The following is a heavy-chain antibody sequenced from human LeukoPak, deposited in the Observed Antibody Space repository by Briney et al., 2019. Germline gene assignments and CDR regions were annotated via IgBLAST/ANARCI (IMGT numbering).Heavy chain of an antibody. CDR2: IKSKTDGGTT. CDR1: GFTFSNAW. J-gene: IGHJ1*01. D-gene: IGHD6-13*01. Sequence: PGGSLRLSCAASGFTFSNAWMSWVRQAPGKGLEWVGRIKSKTDGGTTDYAAPVKGRFTISRDDSKNTLYLQMNSLKTEDTAVYYCTTAALYSSSWYLRSPAEYFQHWGQGTLVTVSS. V-gene: IGHV3-15*01. CDR3: TTAALYSSSWYLRSPAEYFQH.